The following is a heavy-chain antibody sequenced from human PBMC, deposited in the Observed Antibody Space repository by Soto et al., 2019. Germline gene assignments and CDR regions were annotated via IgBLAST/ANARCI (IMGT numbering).Heavy chain of an antibody. CDR1: GGSISSSSYY. Sequence: PSETLSLTCTVSGGSISSSSYYWGWIRQPPGKGLEWIGSIYYSGSTYYNPSLKSRVTISVDTSKNQFSLKLSSVTAADTAVYYCARGENYGDYNWFDPWGQGTLVTVSS. CDR3: ARGENYGDYNWFDP. D-gene: IGHD4-17*01. V-gene: IGHV4-39*01. CDR2: IYYSGST. J-gene: IGHJ5*02.